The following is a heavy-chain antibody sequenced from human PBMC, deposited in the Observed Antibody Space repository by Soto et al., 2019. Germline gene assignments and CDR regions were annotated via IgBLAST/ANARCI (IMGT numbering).Heavy chain of an antibody. CDR1: GGSVSSGSYY. V-gene: IGHV4-61*01. CDR2: IYYSGST. D-gene: IGHD1-26*01. CDR3: ARGRAYSGSYYDNAFDI. Sequence: SETLSLTCTVSGGSVSSGSYYWSWIRQPPGKGLEWIGYIYYSGSTNYNPSLKSRVTISVDTSKNQFSLKLSSVTAADTAVYYCARGRAYSGSYYDNAFDIWGQGTMVTVSS. J-gene: IGHJ3*02.